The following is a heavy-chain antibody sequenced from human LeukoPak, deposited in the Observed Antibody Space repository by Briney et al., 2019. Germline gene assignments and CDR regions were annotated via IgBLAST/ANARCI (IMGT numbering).Heavy chain of an antibody. V-gene: IGHV3-15*01. CDR2: IKSKSDGGTI. D-gene: IGHD2-15*01. Sequence: PGGSLRLSCVGSGFTFSDAWMSWVRQSPGKGLEWVGRIKSKSDGGTIDYAAPVKGRFTISRDDSRNTLYLQMNSLKTEDTAVYYCTTRRQDGWWGQGTLVTVS. J-gene: IGHJ4*02. CDR1: GFTFSDAW. CDR3: TTRRQDGW.